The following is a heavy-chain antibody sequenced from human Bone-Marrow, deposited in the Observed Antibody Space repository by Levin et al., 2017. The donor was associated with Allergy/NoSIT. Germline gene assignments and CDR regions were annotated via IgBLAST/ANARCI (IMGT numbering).Heavy chain of an antibody. CDR3: ARGGSSGYYDY. J-gene: IGHJ4*02. CDR2: INTNTGNP. Sequence: GASVKVSCKASGYTFTRYAINWVRQAPGQGPECMGWINTNTGNPTFGQGFTGRFVFSLDTSVTTAYLQINSLKAEDTAVYYCARGGSSGYYDYWGQGTLVTVSS. D-gene: IGHD3-22*01. CDR1: GYTFTRYA. V-gene: IGHV7-4-1*02.